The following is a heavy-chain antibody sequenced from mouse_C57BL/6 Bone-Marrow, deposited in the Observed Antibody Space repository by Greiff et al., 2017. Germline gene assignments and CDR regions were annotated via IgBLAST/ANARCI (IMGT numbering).Heavy chain of an antibody. CDR2: INPYNGGT. J-gene: IGHJ3*01. CDR1: GYTFTDYY. V-gene: IGHV1-19*01. CDR3: ARGRPKGFAY. Sequence: EVQMQQSGPVLVKPGASVKMSCKASGYTFTDYYMNWVKQSHGKSLEWIGVINPYNGGTSYNQKFKGKATLTVDKSSSTAYMELNSLTSEDSAVYYCARGRPKGFAYWGQGILVTVSA.